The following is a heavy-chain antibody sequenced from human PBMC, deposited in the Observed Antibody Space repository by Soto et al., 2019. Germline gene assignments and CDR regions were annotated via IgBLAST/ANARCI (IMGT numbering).Heavy chain of an antibody. CDR2: IIPILGIA. D-gene: IGHD1-26*01. J-gene: IGHJ6*02. CDR1: GGTFSSYT. V-gene: IGHV1-69*08. Sequence: QVPLVQSGAEVKKPGSSVKVSCKASGGTFSSYTISWVRQAPGQGLEWMGRIIPILGIANYAQKFQGRVTITADKSTSTAYMELSSLRSEDTAVYYCARERENDYYGMDVWGQGTTVTVSS. CDR3: ARERENDYYGMDV.